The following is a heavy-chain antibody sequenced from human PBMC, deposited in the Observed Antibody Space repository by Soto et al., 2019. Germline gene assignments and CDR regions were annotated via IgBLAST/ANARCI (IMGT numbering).Heavy chain of an antibody. CDR3: ARGGPNIVVVVAATYYYGMDV. J-gene: IGHJ6*02. CDR2: IIPIFGTA. V-gene: IGHV1-69*06. CDR1: GGTFSSYA. D-gene: IGHD2-15*01. Sequence: QVQLVQSGAEVKKPGSSVKVSCKASGGTFSSYAISWVRQAPGQGLEWMGGIIPIFGTANYAQKIQGRVTITADKSTSTAYMELSSLRSEDTDVYYCARGGPNIVVVVAATYYYGMDVWGQGTTVTVSS.